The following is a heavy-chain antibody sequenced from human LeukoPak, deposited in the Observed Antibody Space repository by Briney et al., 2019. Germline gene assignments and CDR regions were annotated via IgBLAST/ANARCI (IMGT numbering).Heavy chain of an antibody. V-gene: IGHV4-34*01. Sequence: SETLSLTCAVYGGSFSGYYWSWIRQPPGKGLEWIGEINHSGSTNYDPSLKSRVTISVDTSKNQFSLKLSSVTAADTAVYYCARGGRSLVAAQFDLWGRGTLVTVSS. J-gene: IGHJ2*01. CDR3: ARGGRSLVAAQFDL. CDR2: INHSGST. D-gene: IGHD2-15*01. CDR1: GGSFSGYY.